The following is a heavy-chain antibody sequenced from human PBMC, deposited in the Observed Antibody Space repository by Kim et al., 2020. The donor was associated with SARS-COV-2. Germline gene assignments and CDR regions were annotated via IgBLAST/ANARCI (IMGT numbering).Heavy chain of an antibody. Sequence: GGSLRLSCAASGFTFSSYGIHWVRQAPGKGLEWVAIIPYDGSNKYYGDSVKGRFTISRDNSKNTVYLQVNSLRAEDTAVYYCAKICSSPSCQVDYWGQGTLVTVSS. J-gene: IGHJ4*02. V-gene: IGHV3-30*18. CDR3: AKICSSPSCQVDY. CDR2: IPYDGSNK. D-gene: IGHD2-2*01. CDR1: GFTFSSYG.